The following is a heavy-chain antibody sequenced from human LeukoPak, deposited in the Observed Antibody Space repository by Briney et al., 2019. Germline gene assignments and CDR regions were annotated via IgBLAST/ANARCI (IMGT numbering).Heavy chain of an antibody. Sequence: GGSLRLSCAASGFTFSSYSMNWVRQAPGKGLEWVSSISSSSSYIYYADSVKGRFTISRDNAKNSLYLQMNSLRAEDTALYYCTKDGGRRNRWFDAFDIWGQGTMVTVSS. J-gene: IGHJ3*02. CDR2: ISSSSSYI. V-gene: IGHV3-21*04. CDR1: GFTFSSYS. CDR3: TKDGGRRNRWFDAFDI. D-gene: IGHD4-23*01.